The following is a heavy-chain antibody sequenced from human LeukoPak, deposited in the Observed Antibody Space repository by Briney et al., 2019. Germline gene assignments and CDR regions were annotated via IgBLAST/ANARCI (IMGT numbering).Heavy chain of an antibody. V-gene: IGHV3-33*01. Sequence: GRSLRLSCEASGFTFRNYSMHWVRQAPGKGLQWVAVIYYDGNNKYYADSVKGRFTISRDNSKNTLYLQMNSLRAEDTAVYYCAREILGAYDAFDVWGQGTMVTVSS. J-gene: IGHJ3*01. CDR2: IYYDGNNK. D-gene: IGHD7-27*01. CDR3: AREILGAYDAFDV. CDR1: GFTFRNYS.